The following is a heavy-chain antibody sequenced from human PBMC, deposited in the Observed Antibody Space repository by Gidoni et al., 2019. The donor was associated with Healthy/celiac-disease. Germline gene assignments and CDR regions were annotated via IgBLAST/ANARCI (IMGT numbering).Heavy chain of an antibody. D-gene: IGHD6-19*01. CDR3: ARGSSIAVAGSPSAFDP. Sequence: QVQLVESGGGVVQPGRSLRLSCAASGFTFSSYAMHWVRQAPGKGLEWVAVISYDGSNKYYADSVKGRFTISRDNSKNTLYLQMNSLRAEDTAVYYCARGSSIAVAGSPSAFDPWGQGTLVTVSS. J-gene: IGHJ5*02. CDR2: ISYDGSNK. CDR1: GFTFSSYA. V-gene: IGHV3-30-3*01.